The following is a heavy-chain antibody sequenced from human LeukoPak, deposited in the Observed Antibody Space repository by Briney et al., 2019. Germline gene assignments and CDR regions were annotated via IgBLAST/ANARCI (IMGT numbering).Heavy chain of an antibody. CDR2: IYSGGST. V-gene: IGHV3-66*02. D-gene: IGHD6-13*01. J-gene: IGHJ6*03. Sequence: PGGSLRLSCAASGFTVSSNYMSWVRQAPGKGLEWVSVIYSGGSTSYADSVKGRFTISRDNSKNTLYLQMHSLRAEDTAVYYCARLSSPGSMDVWGKGTTVTVSS. CDR1: GFTVSSNY. CDR3: ARLSSPGSMDV.